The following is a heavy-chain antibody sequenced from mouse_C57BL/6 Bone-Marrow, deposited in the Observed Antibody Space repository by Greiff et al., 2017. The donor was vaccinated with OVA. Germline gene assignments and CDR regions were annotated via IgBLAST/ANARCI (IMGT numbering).Heavy chain of an antibody. Sequence: VQLQQSGPELVKPGASVKISCKASGYTFTDYYMNWVKQSHGKSLEWIGDINPNNGGTSYNQKFKGKATLTVDKSSSTAYMALRSLTSKDSAVYYYARQYCYGSRRYFDVWGTGTTVTVSS. D-gene: IGHD1-1*01. J-gene: IGHJ1*03. CDR2: INPNNGGT. V-gene: IGHV1-26*01. CDR1: GYTFTDYY. CDR3: ARQYCYGSRRYFDV.